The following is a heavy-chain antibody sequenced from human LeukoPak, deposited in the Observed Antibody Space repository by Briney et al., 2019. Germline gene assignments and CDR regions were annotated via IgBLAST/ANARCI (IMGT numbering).Heavy chain of an antibody. Sequence: ASVKVSCKVSGYTFTDYYMHWVQPAPGKGLEWMGLVDPEDGETIYAEKFQGRVTITADTSTDTAYMELSSLRSEDTAVYYCATLDYPGYCSSTSCYFRYWGQGTLVTVSS. CDR1: GYTFTDYY. J-gene: IGHJ4*02. CDR3: ATLDYPGYCSSTSCYFRY. V-gene: IGHV1-69-2*01. D-gene: IGHD2-2*01. CDR2: VDPEDGET.